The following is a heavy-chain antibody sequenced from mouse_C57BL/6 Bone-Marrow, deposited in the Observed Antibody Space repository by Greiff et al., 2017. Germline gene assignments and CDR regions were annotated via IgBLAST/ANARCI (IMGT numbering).Heavy chain of an antibody. D-gene: IGHD4-1*01. CDR1: GYTFTSYW. CDR3: ARRELGLYYFDY. V-gene: IGHV1-72*01. CDR2: IDPNSGGT. J-gene: IGHJ2*01. Sequence: QVQLQQPGAELVKPGASVKLSCKASGYTFTSYWMHWVKQRPGRGLEWIGRIDPNSGGTKYNEKFKSKATLTVDKPSSTAYMKLSILTSEDSAVYYWARRELGLYYFDYWGQGTTLTVSS.